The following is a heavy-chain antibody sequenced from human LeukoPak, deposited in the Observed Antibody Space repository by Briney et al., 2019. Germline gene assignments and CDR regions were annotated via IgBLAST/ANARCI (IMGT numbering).Heavy chain of an antibody. J-gene: IGHJ4*02. V-gene: IGHV3-53*01. Sequence: PGGSLRLSCAASGFTSNYMSWVRQAPGQGLEGISLIYTDGTTTFYADSVKGRFTLSRDNSKNTFYLQMNGLRPEDTAVYYCASDGYNYFEFWGQGTLVIVSS. CDR1: GFTSNY. D-gene: IGHD5-24*01. CDR2: IYTDGTT. CDR3: ASDGYNYFEF.